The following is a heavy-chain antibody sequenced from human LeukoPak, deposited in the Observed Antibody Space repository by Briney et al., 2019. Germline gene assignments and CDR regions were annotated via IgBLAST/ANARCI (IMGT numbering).Heavy chain of an antibody. D-gene: IGHD1-26*01. Sequence: SETLSLTCSVSDGSINSYYWNWIRRPPGKGVEWIGYIYYNGNTNYSPSLKSRVTMSVDTSKNLFSLKVSSVTAADTAVYYCARGRSNYYGMDVWGQGTTVTVSS. V-gene: IGHV4-59*01. CDR3: ARGRSNYYGMDV. CDR1: DGSINSYY. J-gene: IGHJ6*02. CDR2: IYYNGNT.